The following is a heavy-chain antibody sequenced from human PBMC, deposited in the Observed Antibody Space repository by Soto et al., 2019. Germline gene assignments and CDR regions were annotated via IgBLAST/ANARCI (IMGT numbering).Heavy chain of an antibody. D-gene: IGHD4-4*01. V-gene: IGHV1-18*01. Sequence: QVQLVQSGAEVKKPGASVKVSCKASGYTFTSYGISWVRQAPGQGLEWMGWISAYNGNTNYAQKLQGRVTMTTDTSTSTAYIELRRLRSDDTAVYYYATNVEIATGYYYCYGMDVWGQGTTVTVSS. CDR2: ISAYNGNT. CDR3: ATNVEIATGYYYCYGMDV. J-gene: IGHJ6*02. CDR1: GYTFTSYG.